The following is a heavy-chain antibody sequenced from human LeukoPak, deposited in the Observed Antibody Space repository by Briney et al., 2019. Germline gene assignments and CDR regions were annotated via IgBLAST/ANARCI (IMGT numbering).Heavy chain of an antibody. D-gene: IGHD3-10*01. CDR1: GGSISSSRDY. CDR3: AKHYMGSYDNRGLDY. J-gene: IGHJ4*02. CDR2: IYYSGST. Sequence: PSETLSLTCTVSGGSISSSRDYWAWIRQPPGKGLEWIANIYYSGSTYYSPSLKSRVTISVDTAKNQFSLKLSSVTAADTAVYYCAKHYMGSYDNRGLDYWGQGSLVTVSS. V-gene: IGHV4-39*01.